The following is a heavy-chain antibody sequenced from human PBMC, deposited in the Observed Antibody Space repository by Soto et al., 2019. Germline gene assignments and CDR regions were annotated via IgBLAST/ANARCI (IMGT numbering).Heavy chain of an antibody. J-gene: IGHJ6*03. CDR2: IYYSGST. D-gene: IGHD1-1*01. CDR3: ARLGTGYYYYYYMDV. Sequence: SETLSLTCTVSGGSISSYYWSWIRQPPGKGLEWIGYIYYSGSTNYNPSPKSRVTISVDTSKNQFSLKLSSVAAADTAVYYCARLGTGYYYYYYMDVWGKGTTVTVS. CDR1: GGSISSYY. V-gene: IGHV4-59*08.